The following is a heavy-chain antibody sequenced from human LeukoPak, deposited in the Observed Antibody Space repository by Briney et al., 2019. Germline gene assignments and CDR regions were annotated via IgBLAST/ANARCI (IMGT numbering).Heavy chain of an antibody. CDR3: AKDSTLGQITGTTNWFDP. CDR1: GFTFSSYS. Sequence: GGSLRLSCAASGFTFSSYSMNWVRQAPGKGLEWVSSISSSSSYIYYADSVKGRFTISRDNAKNSLYLQMNSLRAEDTAVYYCAKDSTLGQITGTTNWFDPWGQGTLVTVSS. CDR2: ISSSSSYI. D-gene: IGHD1-20*01. V-gene: IGHV3-21*01. J-gene: IGHJ5*02.